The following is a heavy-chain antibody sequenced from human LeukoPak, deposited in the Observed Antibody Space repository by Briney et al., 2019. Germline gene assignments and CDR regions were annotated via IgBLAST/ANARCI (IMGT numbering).Heavy chain of an antibody. J-gene: IGHJ4*02. CDR1: GYSFINYW. Sequence: RGESLKISCKGSGYSFINYWIGWVRQMPGKGLEWMGIIYPGDSDARYSPSFQGQVIMSADKSISTAYLQWSSLRVSDTAIYYCARLFASGSCYSPTDYWGQGTLVTVSS. D-gene: IGHD3-10*01. CDR3: ARLFASGSCYSPTDY. V-gene: IGHV5-51*01. CDR2: IYPGDSDA.